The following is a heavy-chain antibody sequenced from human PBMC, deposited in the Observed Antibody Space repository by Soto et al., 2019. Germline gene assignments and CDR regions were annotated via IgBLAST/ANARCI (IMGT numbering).Heavy chain of an antibody. CDR2: ISGSGGST. V-gene: IGHV3-23*01. CDR3: ANPSRYGDYYFDY. Sequence: PGGSLRLSCAASGFTFSSYAMSWVRQAPGKGLEWVSAISGSGGSTYYADSVKGRFTISRDNSKNTLYLQMNSLRAEDTAVYYCANPSRYGDYYFDYWGQGTLVTVSS. CDR1: GFTFSSYA. D-gene: IGHD4-17*01. J-gene: IGHJ4*02.